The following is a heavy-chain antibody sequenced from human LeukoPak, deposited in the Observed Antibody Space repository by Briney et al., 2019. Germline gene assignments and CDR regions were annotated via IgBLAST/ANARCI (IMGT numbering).Heavy chain of an antibody. CDR2: TSYDGSDI. CDR1: GFTFSSYG. V-gene: IGHV3-30*18. Sequence: GGSLRLSCAVSGFTFSSYGIHWVRQAPGKGLEWVTFTSYDGSDIYYADSVKGRFTISRDNSKNTLYLQMNGLRAEDTAVYYCAKGTSRLSSSPNDYWGQGTLVTVSS. D-gene: IGHD2-21*01. J-gene: IGHJ4*02. CDR3: AKGTSRLSSSPNDY.